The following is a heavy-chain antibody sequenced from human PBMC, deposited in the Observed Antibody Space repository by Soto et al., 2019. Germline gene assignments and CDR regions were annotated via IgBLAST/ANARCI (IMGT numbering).Heavy chain of an antibody. CDR3: ARESRSWYGSIWDY. CDR2: IYFSGGT. Sequence: QVQLQESGPGLVKPSETLSLTCTVSGGSISSYYWSWIRQPPGKGLEWLGYIYFSGGTNYNPSLKSRVPLSVYTSKNQFSLTLSSVTAADTAVYYCARESRSWYGSIWDYWGQGTLVTVSS. J-gene: IGHJ4*02. V-gene: IGHV4-59*12. CDR1: GGSISSYY. D-gene: IGHD6-13*01.